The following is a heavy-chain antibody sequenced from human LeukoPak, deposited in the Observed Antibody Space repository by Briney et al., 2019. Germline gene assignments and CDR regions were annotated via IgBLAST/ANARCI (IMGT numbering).Heavy chain of an antibody. CDR3: ARERQDTVVHSGAFDI. CDR2: IASDGSHT. CDR1: GFTFSTYF. J-gene: IGHJ3*02. V-gene: IGHV3-30-3*01. Sequence: GGSLRLSCAASGFTFSTYFMHWVRQAPGKGLEWVAVIASDGSHTFYVESVKGRFTISRDNSKNTLYLQMNSLRAEDTAVYFCARERQDTVVHSGAFDIWGQGTMVTVSS. D-gene: IGHD2-21*01.